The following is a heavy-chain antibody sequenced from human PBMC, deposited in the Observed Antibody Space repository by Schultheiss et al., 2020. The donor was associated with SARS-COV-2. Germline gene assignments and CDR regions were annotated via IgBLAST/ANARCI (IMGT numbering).Heavy chain of an antibody. CDR3: GRGPGGYTSYFDY. J-gene: IGHJ4*02. D-gene: IGHD3-22*01. CDR2: IAYDGSNM. CDR1: GFTFSSYG. V-gene: IGHV3-30*03. Sequence: GESLKISCAASGFTFSSYGMHWVRQAPGKGLEWVAVIAYDGSNMYYAESVKGRFTISRDNIRNTLYLQMNSLRPEDTAVYYCGRGPGGYTSYFDYWGQGTLVTVSS.